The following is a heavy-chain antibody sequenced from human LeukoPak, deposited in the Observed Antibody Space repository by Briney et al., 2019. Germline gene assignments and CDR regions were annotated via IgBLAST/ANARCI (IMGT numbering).Heavy chain of an antibody. CDR1: GFTFSNYW. CDR3: ALTRGSGWFHY. V-gene: IGHV3-74*01. CDR2: INSDGSST. D-gene: IGHD6-19*01. Sequence: GGSLRLSCAASGFTFSNYWMHWVRQAPGKGLVWVSRINSDGSSTNYADSVKGRFTISRDNAKNTLYLQMNSLRAEDTAVYYCALTRGSGWFHYWGQGTLVTVSS. J-gene: IGHJ4*02.